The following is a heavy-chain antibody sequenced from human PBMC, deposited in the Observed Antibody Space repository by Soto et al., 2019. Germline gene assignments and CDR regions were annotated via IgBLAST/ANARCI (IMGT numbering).Heavy chain of an antibody. CDR3: AKRRGAGGHFDY. Sequence: GGSLRLSCADSGFRFSSYSMSWVRQTPGKGLEWVAAITATGDRTYYADSVTGRFTVSRDNSKNTLSLQMNSLRAEDTAVYYCAKRRGAGGHFDYWGQGALVTVSS. CDR1: GFRFSSYS. J-gene: IGHJ4*02. CDR2: ITATGDRT. V-gene: IGHV3-23*01. D-gene: IGHD2-15*01.